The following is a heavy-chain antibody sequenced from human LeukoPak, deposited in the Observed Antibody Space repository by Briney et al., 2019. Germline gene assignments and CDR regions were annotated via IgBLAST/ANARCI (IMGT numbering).Heavy chain of an antibody. Sequence: GRSLRLSCVASGFTFSSYGMHWVRQAPGKGLEWVAVIWYDGSNKYYADSVQGRFTISRDNSKNTLYLQMNSLRAEDTAVYYCARDSYGFDYWGQGTLVTVSS. D-gene: IGHD4-17*01. CDR1: GFTFSSYG. J-gene: IGHJ4*02. CDR3: ARDSYGFDY. CDR2: IWYDGSNK. V-gene: IGHV3-33*01.